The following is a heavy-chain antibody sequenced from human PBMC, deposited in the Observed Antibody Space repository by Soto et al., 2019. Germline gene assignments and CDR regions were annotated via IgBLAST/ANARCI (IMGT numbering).Heavy chain of an antibody. CDR2: IYYSGST. CDR3: ARVRSYSISWFDP. D-gene: IGHD1-26*01. Sequence: SETLSLTCTVSGGSISSYYWSWIRQPPGKGLEWIGYIYYSGSTNYNPSLKSRVTISVDTSKNQFSLNLSSVTAADTAVYYCARVRSYSISWFDPWGQGTLVTVSS. V-gene: IGHV4-59*01. CDR1: GGSISSYY. J-gene: IGHJ5*02.